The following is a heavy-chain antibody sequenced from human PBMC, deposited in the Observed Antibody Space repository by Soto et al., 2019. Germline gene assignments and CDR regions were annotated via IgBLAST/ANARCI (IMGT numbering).Heavy chain of an antibody. V-gene: IGHV3-30*18. Sequence: QVQLVESGGGVVQPGRSLRLSCAASGFTFSSYGMHWVRQAPGKGLEWVAVISYDGSNKYYADSVKGRFTISRDNSKNTQYLQMNSLRAEDTAVYYCAKDRDCSGGSCYYYYGMDVWGQGTTVTVSS. J-gene: IGHJ6*02. D-gene: IGHD2-15*01. CDR3: AKDRDCSGGSCYYYYGMDV. CDR2: ISYDGSNK. CDR1: GFTFSSYG.